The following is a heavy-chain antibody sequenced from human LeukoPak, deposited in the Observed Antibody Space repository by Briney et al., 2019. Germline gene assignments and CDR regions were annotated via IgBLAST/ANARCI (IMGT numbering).Heavy chain of an antibody. J-gene: IGHJ4*02. CDR1: GFTFSSYA. CDR2: ISYDGSNK. D-gene: IGHD1-26*01. CDR3: ARSGGATAKVDY. V-gene: IGHV3-30*04. Sequence: GGSLRLSCAASGFTFSSYAMHWVRQAQGKGLEWVAVISYDGSNKYYADSVEGRFTISRDNSKNTLYLQMNSLRAEDTAVYYCARSGGATAKVDYWGQGTLVTVSS.